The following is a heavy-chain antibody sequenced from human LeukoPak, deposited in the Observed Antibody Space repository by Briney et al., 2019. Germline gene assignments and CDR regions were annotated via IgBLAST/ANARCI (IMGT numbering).Heavy chain of an antibody. V-gene: IGHV4-39*01. CDR2: IYYSGST. CDR3: ARHEGSIVVVPAAMTYVSRFNNWFDP. CDR1: GGSISSSSEY. D-gene: IGHD2-2*01. J-gene: IGHJ5*02. Sequence: PSETLSLTCTVSGGSISSSSEYWGWIRQPPGKGLEWIGSIYYSGSTYYNPSLKSRVTISVDTSKNHFSLKLTSVTAADTAVYYCARHEGSIVVVPAAMTYVSRFNNWFDPWGQGTLVTVSS.